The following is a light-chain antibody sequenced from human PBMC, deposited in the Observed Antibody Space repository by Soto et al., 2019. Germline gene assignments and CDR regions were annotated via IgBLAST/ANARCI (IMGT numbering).Light chain of an antibody. CDR1: RSVSSY. Sequence: EMVLTHSPATLTLYPGESATLSCRATRSVSSYLAWYQQKPGQAPRLLIYDASSRPTDIPARFSGGGSGTDFTLTISSLEPEDFALYYCQQRSNWPITFGQGTRLEIK. V-gene: IGKV3-11*01. CDR3: QQRSNWPIT. CDR2: DAS. J-gene: IGKJ5*01.